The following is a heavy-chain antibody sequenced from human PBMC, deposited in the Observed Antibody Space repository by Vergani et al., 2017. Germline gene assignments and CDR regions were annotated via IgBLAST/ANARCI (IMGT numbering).Heavy chain of an antibody. Sequence: QVQLQQWGAGLLKPSETLSLTCAVSGGSISSYYWSWIRQPPGKGLEWIGYIYYSGSTNYNPSLKSRVTISVDTSKNQFSLKLSSVTAADTSVYYCARLSGGSGSSPVFDPWGQGTLVTVSS. D-gene: IGHD3-10*01. CDR2: IYYSGST. CDR1: GGSISSYY. V-gene: IGHV4-59*08. CDR3: ARLSGGSGSSPVFDP. J-gene: IGHJ5*02.